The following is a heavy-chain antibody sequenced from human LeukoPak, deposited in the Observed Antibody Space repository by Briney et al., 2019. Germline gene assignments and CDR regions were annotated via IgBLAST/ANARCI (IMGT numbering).Heavy chain of an antibody. CDR3: ARQTYGTIPFDY. J-gene: IGHJ4*02. Sequence: SETLSLTCAVYGGSFSGYSWSWTRQPPGKGLEWIGEINHSGSTNYNPSLKSRVTISVDTSKNQFSLKLSSVTAADTAVYYCARQTYGTIPFDYWGQGTLVTVSS. V-gene: IGHV4-34*01. CDR2: INHSGST. CDR1: GGSFSGYS. D-gene: IGHD1-14*01.